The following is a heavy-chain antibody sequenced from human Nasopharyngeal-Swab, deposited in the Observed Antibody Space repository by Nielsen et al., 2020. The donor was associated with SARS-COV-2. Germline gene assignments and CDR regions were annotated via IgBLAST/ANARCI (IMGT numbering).Heavy chain of an antibody. CDR3: ASVSLNYYDSRLIAFDI. Sequence: SLKISCAASGFTFDDYAMHWVRQAPGKGLEWVSGISWNSGSIGYADSVKGRFTISRDNAKNSLYLQMNSLRAEDTAVYYCASVSLNYYDSRLIAFDIWGQGTMVTVSS. V-gene: IGHV3-9*01. CDR2: ISWNSGSI. D-gene: IGHD3-22*01. CDR1: GFTFDDYA. J-gene: IGHJ3*02.